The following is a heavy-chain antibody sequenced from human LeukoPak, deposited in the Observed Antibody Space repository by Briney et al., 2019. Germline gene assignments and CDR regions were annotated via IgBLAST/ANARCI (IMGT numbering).Heavy chain of an antibody. CDR2: IRYDGSNK. J-gene: IGHJ4*02. D-gene: IGHD1-1*01. CDR3: AKDLSGTRYFDY. Sequence: GGSLRLSCAASGFTFRSYGMHWVRQAPGKGLEWVAFIRYDGSNKYYADSVKGRFTISRDNSKNTPYLQMNSLRAEDTAVYYCAKDLSGTRYFDYWGQGTLVTVSS. V-gene: IGHV3-30*02. CDR1: GFTFRSYG.